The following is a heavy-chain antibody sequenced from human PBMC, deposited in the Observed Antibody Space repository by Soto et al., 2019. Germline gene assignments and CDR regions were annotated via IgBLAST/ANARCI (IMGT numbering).Heavy chain of an antibody. V-gene: IGHV3-33*01. Sequence: GGSLRLSCAASGFTFSSYGMHWVRQAPGKGLEWVAVIWYDGSNKYYADSVKGRFTISRDNSKNTLYLQMNSLRAEDTAVYYCAREYSSGWSYNWFDPWGQGTLVTVSS. D-gene: IGHD6-19*01. J-gene: IGHJ5*02. CDR1: GFTFSSYG. CDR3: AREYSSGWSYNWFDP. CDR2: IWYDGSNK.